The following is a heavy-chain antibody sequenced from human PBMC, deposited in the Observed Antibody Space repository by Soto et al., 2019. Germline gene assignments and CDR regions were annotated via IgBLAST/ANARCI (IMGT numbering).Heavy chain of an antibody. D-gene: IGHD3-10*01. CDR2: INHSGST. CDR3: ARGTSWFGEFLYYFDY. Sequence: QVQLQQWGAGLLKPSETLSLTCAVYGGSFSGYYWSWIRQPPGKGLEWIGEINHSGSTNYNPSLKSRVTISVDTSKNQFSLKLSSVTAADTAVYYCARGTSWFGEFLYYFDYWGQGTLVTVSS. V-gene: IGHV4-34*01. J-gene: IGHJ4*02. CDR1: GGSFSGYY.